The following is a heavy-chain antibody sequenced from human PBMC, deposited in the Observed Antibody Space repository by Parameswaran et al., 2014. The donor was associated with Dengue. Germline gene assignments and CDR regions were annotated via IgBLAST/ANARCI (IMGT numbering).Heavy chain of an antibody. D-gene: IGHD5-24*01. CDR3: ARRKRDGYHIDY. J-gene: IGHJ4*02. Sequence: VRQMPGKGLEWMGIIYPGDSDTRYSPSFQGQVTISADKSISTAYLQWSSLKASDTAMYYCARRKRDGYHIDYWGQGTLVTVSS. V-gene: IGHV5-51*01. CDR2: IYPGDSDT.